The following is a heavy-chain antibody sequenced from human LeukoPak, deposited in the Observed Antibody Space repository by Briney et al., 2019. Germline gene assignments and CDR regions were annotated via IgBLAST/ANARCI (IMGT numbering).Heavy chain of an antibody. D-gene: IGHD2-15*01. Sequence: SETLSLTCAVYGGSFSGYYWSWIRQPPGKGLEWIGEINHSGSTNYNPSLKSRVTISVDTSKNQFSLKLSSVTAADTAVYHCARSLGYCSGGSCYRAHDDAFDICGQGTMVTVSS. CDR1: GGSFSGYY. CDR2: INHSGST. CDR3: ARSLGYCSGGSCYRAHDDAFDI. V-gene: IGHV4-34*01. J-gene: IGHJ3*02.